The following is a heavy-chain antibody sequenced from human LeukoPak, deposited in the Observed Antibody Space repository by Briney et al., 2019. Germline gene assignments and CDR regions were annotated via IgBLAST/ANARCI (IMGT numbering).Heavy chain of an antibody. CDR3: ARNSVIMVRGVYNWFDP. J-gene: IGHJ5*02. Sequence: SETLSLTCAVYGGSFSGYYWSWIRQPPGKGLEWIGSIYYSGSTYYNPSLKSRVTISVDTSKNQFSLKLSSVTAADTAVYYCARNSVIMVRGVYNWFDPWGQGTLVTVSS. D-gene: IGHD3-10*01. CDR1: GGSFSGYY. V-gene: IGHV4-34*01. CDR2: IYYSGST.